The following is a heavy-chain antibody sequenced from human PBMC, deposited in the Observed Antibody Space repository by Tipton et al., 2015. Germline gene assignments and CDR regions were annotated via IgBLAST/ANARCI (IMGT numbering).Heavy chain of an antibody. Sequence: TLSLTCTVSGGSISSYYWSWIRQPPGKGLEWIGYIYYSGSTNPNPSLESRVTISVDTSKNQFSLYLSSVTAADTAVYYCARDGGFTIFGVMHRGMDVWGQGTTVTVSS. CDR2: IYYSGST. CDR1: GGSISSYY. J-gene: IGHJ6*02. D-gene: IGHD3-3*01. CDR3: ARDGGFTIFGVMHRGMDV. V-gene: IGHV4-59*01.